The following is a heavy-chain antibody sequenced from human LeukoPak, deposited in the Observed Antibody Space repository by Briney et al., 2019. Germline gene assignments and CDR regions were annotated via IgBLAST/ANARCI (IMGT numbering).Heavy chain of an antibody. V-gene: IGHV3-7*01. CDR1: GFTFTNHW. CDR2: IREDGGHT. CDR3: ARDWRIAAAGTEDY. J-gene: IGHJ4*02. Sequence: PGGSLRLSCVTSGFTFTNHWMSWVRQAPGKGLEWVANIREDGGHTNYVDSVKGRFTISRDNAKNSLYLQMNSLRAEDTAVYYCARDWRIAAAGTEDYWGQGTLVTVSS. D-gene: IGHD6-13*01.